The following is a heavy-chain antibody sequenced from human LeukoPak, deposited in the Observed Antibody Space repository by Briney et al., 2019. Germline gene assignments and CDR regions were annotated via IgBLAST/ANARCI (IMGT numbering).Heavy chain of an antibody. CDR1: GESFSGYY. Sequence: SETLSLTCTVYGESFSGYYWSWIRQPPGKGLEWIGEINHSGSTNYNPSLKSRVIISLDTSKNQFSLKLSSMTAADTAVYYCASTERCSTTCPLDYWGQGTLVTVSS. V-gene: IGHV4-34*01. CDR3: ASTERCSTTCPLDY. CDR2: INHSGST. D-gene: IGHD2-2*01. J-gene: IGHJ4*02.